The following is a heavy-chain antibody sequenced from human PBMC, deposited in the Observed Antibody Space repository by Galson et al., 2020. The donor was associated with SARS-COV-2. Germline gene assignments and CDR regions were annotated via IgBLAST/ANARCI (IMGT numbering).Heavy chain of an antibody. CDR1: DGSFDKYF. Sequence: SQASETLSLTCGISDGSFDKYFCAWVRQAPGRGLEWIGEVNHRGVPNYNPALESRVTISLDASKTQFSLKMTSVTVADTAVYFCQRFHPILVRFSRDLWGQGTQVSVS. J-gene: IGHJ5*02. CDR2: VNHRGVP. D-gene: IGHD3-3*01. CDR3: QRFHPILVRFSRDL. V-gene: IGHV4-34*01.